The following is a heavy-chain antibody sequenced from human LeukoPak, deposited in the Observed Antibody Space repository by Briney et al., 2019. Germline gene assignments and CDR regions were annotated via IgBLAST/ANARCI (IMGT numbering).Heavy chain of an antibody. CDR3: ARGVSSSWYYFDY. V-gene: IGHV4-59*01. J-gene: IGHJ4*02. Sequence: SETLSLTCTVSGGSISSYYWSWIRQPPGKGLEXIGYIYYSGSTNYNPSLKSRVTISVDTSKNQFSLKLSSVTAADTAVYYCARGVSSSWYYFDYWGQGTLVTVSS. CDR2: IYYSGST. CDR1: GGSISSYY. D-gene: IGHD6-13*01.